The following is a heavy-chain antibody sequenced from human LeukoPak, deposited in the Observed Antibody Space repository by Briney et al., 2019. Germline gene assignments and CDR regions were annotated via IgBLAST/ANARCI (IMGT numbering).Heavy chain of an antibody. Sequence: SETLSLTCAVYGGSFSSYYWSWIRQPPGKGLEWIGEINHSGSTNYNPSLKSRVTISVDTSKNQFSLKLSSVTAADTAVYYCARGRDYGDYVRHFDYWGQGTLVTVSS. CDR3: ARGRDYGDYVRHFDY. V-gene: IGHV4-34*01. CDR1: GGSFSSYY. D-gene: IGHD4-17*01. J-gene: IGHJ4*02. CDR2: INHSGST.